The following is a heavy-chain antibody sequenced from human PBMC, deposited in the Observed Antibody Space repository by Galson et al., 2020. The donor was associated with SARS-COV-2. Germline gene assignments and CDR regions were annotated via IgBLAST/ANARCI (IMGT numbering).Heavy chain of an antibody. CDR2: IYYRGST. D-gene: IGHD2-15*01. Sequence: SETLSLTCTVSGGSISSRSYYWGWIRQPPGKGREWIGTIYYRGSTAYNPPLNSRVTISVDTSKNQFSLMLRSVTAADTAVYYCARRGEVVAWVYWGQGTLVTVSS. V-gene: IGHV4-39*01. CDR3: ARRGEVVAWVY. CDR1: GGSISSRSYY. J-gene: IGHJ4*02.